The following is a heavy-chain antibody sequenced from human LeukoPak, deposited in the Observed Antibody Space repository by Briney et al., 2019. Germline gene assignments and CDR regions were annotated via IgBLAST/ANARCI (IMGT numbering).Heavy chain of an antibody. CDR1: GYTFTTYD. J-gene: IGHJ4*02. Sequence: ASVKVSCKAPGYTFTTYDIHWVRQATGQGLEWMGWMNPNSGNTGYAQKFQGRVTMTRNTSISTAYMELSSLRSEDTAVYYCARGYYDSSGYHKTDYWGQGSLVTVSS. CDR3: ARGYYDSSGYHKTDY. V-gene: IGHV1-8*01. D-gene: IGHD3-22*01. CDR2: MNPNSGNT.